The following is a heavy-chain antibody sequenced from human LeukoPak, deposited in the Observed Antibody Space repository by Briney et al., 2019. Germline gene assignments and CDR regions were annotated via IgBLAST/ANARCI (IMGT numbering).Heavy chain of an antibody. V-gene: IGHV1-2*02. CDR2: INPNSGGT. Sequence: ASVKVSCKASGYTFTGYYMHWVRQAPGQGLEWMGWINPNSGGTNYVQKFQGRVTMTRDTSISTAYMELSRLRSDDTAVYYCARGEARQLVWIDYWGQGTLVTVSS. D-gene: IGHD6-6*01. J-gene: IGHJ4*02. CDR3: ARGEARQLVWIDY. CDR1: GYTFTGYY.